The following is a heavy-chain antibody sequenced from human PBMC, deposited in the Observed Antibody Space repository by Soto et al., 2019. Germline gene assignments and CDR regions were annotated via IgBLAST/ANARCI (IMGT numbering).Heavy chain of an antibody. D-gene: IGHD2-21*01. CDR1: GGTFSSYT. J-gene: IGHJ3*02. CDR2: IIPILGIA. V-gene: IGHV1-69*08. Sequence: QVQLVQSGAEVKKPGSSVKVSCKASGGTFSSYTISWVRQAPGQGLEWMGRIIPILGIANYAQKFQGRVMMTADKFTSTAYMQLRRLRSVVTAVYYCARDRKNWESVVVGAFDIWGQGTMVTVSS. CDR3: ARDRKNWESVVVGAFDI.